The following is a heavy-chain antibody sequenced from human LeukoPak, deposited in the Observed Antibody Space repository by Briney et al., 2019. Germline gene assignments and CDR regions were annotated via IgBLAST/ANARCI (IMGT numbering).Heavy chain of an antibody. CDR3: AKAGRITMIVVVPPFDY. CDR2: ISSSSSYI. D-gene: IGHD3-22*01. CDR1: GFTFSSYS. V-gene: IGHV3-21*01. J-gene: IGHJ4*02. Sequence: GGSLRLSCAASGFTFSSYSMNWVRQAPGKGLEWVSSISSSSSYIYYADSVKGRFTISRDNAKNSLYLQMNSLRAEDTAVYYCAKAGRITMIVVVPPFDYWGQGTLVTVSS.